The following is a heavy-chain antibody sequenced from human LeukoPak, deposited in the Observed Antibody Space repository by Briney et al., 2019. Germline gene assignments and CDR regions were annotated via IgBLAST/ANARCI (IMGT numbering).Heavy chain of an antibody. CDR3: AGEYSSSWYPGWFDP. V-gene: IGHV4-39*01. CDR1: GGSISSSSYY. Sequence: PSETLSLTCTVSGGSISSSSYYWGWIRQPPGKGLEWIGSIYYSGSTYYNPSLKSRVTISVDTSKNQFSLELSSVTAADTAVYYCAGEYSSSWYPGWFDPWGQGTLVTVSS. J-gene: IGHJ5*02. D-gene: IGHD6-13*01. CDR2: IYYSGST.